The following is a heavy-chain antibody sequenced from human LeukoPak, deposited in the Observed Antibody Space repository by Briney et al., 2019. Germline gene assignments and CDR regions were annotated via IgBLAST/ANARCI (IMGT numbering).Heavy chain of an antibody. J-gene: IGHJ4*02. Sequence: ASVKVSCKASGYTFTSYYMHWVRQAPRQGLEWMGIINPSGGSTSYAQKFQGRVTMTRDTSTSTVYMELSSLRSEDTAVYYCARDIGSGIIIDYWGQGTLVTVSS. CDR1: GYTFTSYY. D-gene: IGHD3-10*01. V-gene: IGHV1-46*01. CDR3: ARDIGSGIIIDY. CDR2: INPSGGST.